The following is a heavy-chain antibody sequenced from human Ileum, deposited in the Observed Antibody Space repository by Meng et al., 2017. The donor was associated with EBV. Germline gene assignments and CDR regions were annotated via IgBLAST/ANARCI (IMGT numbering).Heavy chain of an antibody. CDR1: GGSISRSDW. V-gene: IGHV4-4*02. CDR3: ASSDYYRSDY. D-gene: IGHD3-22*01. J-gene: IGHJ4*02. Sequence: QLPVPESGPALVKPSEPLSRTCAVSGGSISRSDWWSWVRQPPGKGLEWIGETSHSGSTNYSPSLKSRVTISLDKSKNQLSLKLNSVTAADTAVYYCASSDYYRSDYWGQGTLVTVSS. CDR2: TSHSGST.